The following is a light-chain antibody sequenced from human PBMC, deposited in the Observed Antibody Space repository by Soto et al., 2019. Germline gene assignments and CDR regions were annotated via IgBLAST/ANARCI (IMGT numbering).Light chain of an antibody. CDR3: QQYSNWPPGT. CDR2: GAS. CDR1: QSVSSN. Sequence: EVVMTQSPDSLSVSPGERATLSCRASQSVSSNLAWYQQKLGQAPRLLIYGASTRATGIPARFSGSGSGTEFTLTISSLQSEDFAVYYCQQYSNWPPGTFGQGTKVDIK. J-gene: IGKJ1*01. V-gene: IGKV3-15*01.